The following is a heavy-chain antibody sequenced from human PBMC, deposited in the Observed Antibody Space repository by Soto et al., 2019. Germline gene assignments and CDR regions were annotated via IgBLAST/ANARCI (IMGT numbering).Heavy chain of an antibody. CDR3: APRPGGGGY. J-gene: IGHJ4*02. V-gene: IGHV3-53*01. CDR2: IYSGGYT. D-gene: IGHD3-10*01. Sequence: EVQLVESGGGLIQPGGSLRLSCAVSGFTVSNNYMSWVRQAPGKGLEGVSVIYSGGYTAYGDSVKGRFTISRDNSKETLYLQKKSLGARGPAVFYWAPRPGGGGYWGQGTLVTVSS. CDR1: GFTVSNNY.